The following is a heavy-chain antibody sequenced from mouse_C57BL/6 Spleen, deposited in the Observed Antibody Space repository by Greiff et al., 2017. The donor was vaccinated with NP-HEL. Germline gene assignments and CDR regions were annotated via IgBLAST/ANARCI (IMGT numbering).Heavy chain of an antibody. CDR2: INYDGSST. D-gene: IGHD2-4*01. Sequence: EVKLVESEGGLVQPGSSMKLSCTASGFTFSDYYMAWVRQVPEKGLEWVANINYDGSSTYYLDSLKSRFIISRDNAKNILYLQMSSLKSEDTATYYCAREHYDYDGDYAMDYWGQGTSVTVSS. CDR3: AREHYDYDGDYAMDY. V-gene: IGHV5-16*01. J-gene: IGHJ4*01. CDR1: GFTFSDYY.